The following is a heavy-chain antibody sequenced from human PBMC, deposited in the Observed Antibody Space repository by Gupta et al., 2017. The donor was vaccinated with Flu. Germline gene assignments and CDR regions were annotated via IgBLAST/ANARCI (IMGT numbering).Heavy chain of an antibody. V-gene: IGHV3-23*01. Sequence: SGGSTYYADSVKGRFTISRDNSKNTLYLQMNSLRAEDTAVYYCAKEGADYDFWSGYYFGGTTDYYYYYYMDVWGKGTTVTVSS. CDR2: SGGST. CDR3: AKEGADYDFWSGYYFGGTTDYYYYYYMDV. J-gene: IGHJ6*03. D-gene: IGHD3-3*01.